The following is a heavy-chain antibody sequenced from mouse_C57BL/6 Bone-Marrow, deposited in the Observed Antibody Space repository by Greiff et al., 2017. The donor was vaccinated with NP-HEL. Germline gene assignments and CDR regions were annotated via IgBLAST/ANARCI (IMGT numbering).Heavy chain of an antibody. Sequence: VKLVESGAELARPGASVKLSCKASGYTFTSYGISWVKQRTGQGLEWIGEIYPRSGNTYYNEKFKGKATLTADKSSSTAYMELRSLTTEDSAVYFCARTGYYGFAYWGQGTLVTVSA. V-gene: IGHV1-81*01. CDR1: GYTFTSYG. CDR3: ARTGYYGFAY. CDR2: IYPRSGNT. D-gene: IGHD1-1*01. J-gene: IGHJ3*01.